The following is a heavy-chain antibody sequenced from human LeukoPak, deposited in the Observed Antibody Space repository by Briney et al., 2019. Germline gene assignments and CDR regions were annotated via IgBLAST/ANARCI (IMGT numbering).Heavy chain of an antibody. D-gene: IGHD4-17*01. CDR2: ISWDGGGT. V-gene: IGHV3-43D*04. CDR3: AKEVYGRSYYFDY. CDR1: GFTFADYA. J-gene: IGHJ4*02. Sequence: GGSLRLSCAASGFTFADYAMHWVRQAPGKGLEWVSLISWDGGGTYYADSVKGRFTISRDDSKNSLYLQMNSLRPEDTALYHCAKEVYGRSYYFDYWGQGTLVTVSS.